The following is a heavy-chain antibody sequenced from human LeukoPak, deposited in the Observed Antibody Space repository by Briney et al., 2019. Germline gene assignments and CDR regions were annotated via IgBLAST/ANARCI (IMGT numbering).Heavy chain of an antibody. CDR3: AKDQLHRVGAGYFDY. D-gene: IGHD1-26*01. CDR1: GFTFSNAW. CDR2: VKSKTVGETT. J-gene: IGHJ4*02. V-gene: IGHV3-15*01. Sequence: GGSLSLSCAATGFTFSNAWMSWVRQAPGKGLEWVGRVKSKTVGETTDYSAPVKGRFTISRDDSKNTLYLKMNSLKTEDTAVYYCAKDQLHRVGAGYFDYWGQGTLVTVSS.